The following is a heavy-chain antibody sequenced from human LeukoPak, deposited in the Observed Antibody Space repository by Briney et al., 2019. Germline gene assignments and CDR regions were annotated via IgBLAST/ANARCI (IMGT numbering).Heavy chain of an antibody. J-gene: IGHJ5*02. D-gene: IGHD4-23*01. CDR1: GGSFSGYY. CDR2: INHSGST. Sequence: PSETLSLTCAVYGGSFSGYYWSWIRQPPGKGLEWIGEINHSGSTNYNPSLKSRVTISVDTSKNQFSLKLSSVTAADTAVYYCARARRPTYGGNRYNWFDPWGQGTLVTVSS. CDR3: ARARRPTYGGNRYNWFDP. V-gene: IGHV4-34*01.